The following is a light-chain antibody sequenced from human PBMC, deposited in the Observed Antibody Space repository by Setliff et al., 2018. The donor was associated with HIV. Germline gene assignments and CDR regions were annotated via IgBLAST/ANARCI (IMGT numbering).Light chain of an antibody. J-gene: IGLJ1*01. Sequence: SYELTQPPSVSVSPGQTASITCSGDKLGDKYACWYQQKPGQSPVVVIYQDNKRPSGIPERFSGSNSGNTATLTIRGTQAMDDADYYCQAWDSSTAAYVVGTGTKV. CDR3: QAWDSSTAAYV. CDR2: QDN. V-gene: IGLV3-1*01. CDR1: KLGDKY.